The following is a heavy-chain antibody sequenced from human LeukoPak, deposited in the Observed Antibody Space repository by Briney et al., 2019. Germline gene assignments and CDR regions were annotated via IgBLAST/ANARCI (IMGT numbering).Heavy chain of an antibody. CDR2: IIPIFGTA. Sequence: GASVKVSCKASGGTFSKYTISWVRQRPGQGLEWMGGIIPIFGTANYAQKFQGRVTITADESTSTAYMELSSLRSEDTAVYYCARGRDGYNYAFDYWGQGTLVTVSS. CDR3: ARGRDGYNYAFDY. D-gene: IGHD5-24*01. J-gene: IGHJ4*02. V-gene: IGHV1-69*13. CDR1: GGTFSKYT.